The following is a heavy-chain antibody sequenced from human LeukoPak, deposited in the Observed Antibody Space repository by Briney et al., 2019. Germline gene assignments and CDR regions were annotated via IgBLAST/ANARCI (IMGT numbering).Heavy chain of an antibody. V-gene: IGHV3-7*01. D-gene: IGHD5-12*01. CDR3: VRDSPGYGAYDFD. Sequence: TGGSLRLSCAASGFTFSDYSMNWVRQAPGKGLEWVANIKEDGSAKYYVDSVKGRFTISRDNAKNSLYLQMNNLSAEDTAVYYCVRDSPGYGAYDFDWGQGTLVTVSS. CDR2: IKEDGSAK. CDR1: GFTFSDYS. J-gene: IGHJ4*02.